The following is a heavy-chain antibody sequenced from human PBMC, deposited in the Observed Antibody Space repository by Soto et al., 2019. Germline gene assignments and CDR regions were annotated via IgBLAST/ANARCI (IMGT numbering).Heavy chain of an antibody. CDR2: ISIRGGDE. CDR1: GFTFSSYA. CDR3: ARGTIVARQHLDY. J-gene: IGHJ4*02. V-gene: IGHV3-30*03. D-gene: IGHD6-6*01. Sequence: QVQLVESGGGVVQPGKSLRLSCAASGFTFSSYAMHWARQAPGKGLEWVTVISIRGGDEYYAESVRGRFTISRDDSKHTLYLQMDSLRVEDTAVYYCARGTIVARQHLDYWGQGNLVTVSS.